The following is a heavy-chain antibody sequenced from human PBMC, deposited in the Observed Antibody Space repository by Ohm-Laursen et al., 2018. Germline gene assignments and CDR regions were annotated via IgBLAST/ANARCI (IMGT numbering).Heavy chain of an antibody. CDR3: ARLKGGWSIDY. Sequence: TLSLTCSVSGASIDTYYGFYWTWIRQPPGKVLEWIGSIYYSGTTTYNPSLRSRVTISVDTSRNQFSLKLTSVTAADTAVYYCARLKGGWSIDYWGQGTLVTVSS. CDR2: IYYSGTT. D-gene: IGHD2-15*01. J-gene: IGHJ4*02. V-gene: IGHV4-59*08. CDR1: GASIDTYY.